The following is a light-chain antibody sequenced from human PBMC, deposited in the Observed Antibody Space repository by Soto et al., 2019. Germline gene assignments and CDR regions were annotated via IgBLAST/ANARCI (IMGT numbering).Light chain of an antibody. CDR3: QQYKSYPLT. V-gene: IGKV1-5*01. CDR1: QSISSW. CDR2: DAS. Sequence: DIQMSQSPSTLSASVGDRVTITCRASQSISSWLAWYQQKPGKAPKLLIYDASSLESGVPSRFSGSGSGTEFTLTISSVQPDDFATYYCQQYKSYPLTFCGGTKVDIK. J-gene: IGKJ4*01.